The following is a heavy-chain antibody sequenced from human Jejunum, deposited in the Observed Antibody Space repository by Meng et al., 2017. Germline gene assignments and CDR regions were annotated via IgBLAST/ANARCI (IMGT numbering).Heavy chain of an antibody. D-gene: IGHD3-22*01. CDR1: GYTLTDLR. J-gene: IGHJ4*02. CDR2: FDPEDGEA. Sequence: SVKVSCLVSGYTLTDLRMHWVRQAPGKGLEWMGGFDPEDGEAIYAQKFKGRVTMTEDTSTDTAYMELSSLRSEDTAVYYCAAHPTFYYDNSGYYLDSWGQGTLVTVSS. V-gene: IGHV1-24*01. CDR3: AAHPTFYYDNSGYYLDS.